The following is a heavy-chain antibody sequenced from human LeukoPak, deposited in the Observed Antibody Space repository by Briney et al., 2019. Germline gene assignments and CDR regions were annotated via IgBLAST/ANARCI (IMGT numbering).Heavy chain of an antibody. V-gene: IGHV4-59*01. CDR1: GGSMSSYY. CDR2: VYYTGST. J-gene: IGHJ6*04. D-gene: IGHD2-2*01. Sequence: SETLSLTCTVSGGSMSSYYWSWIRQPPGKGLEWIGYVYYTGSTNYNPSLKSRVTISVDTSKNQFSLKLSSVTAADTAVYYCARGGDIVVVPAAMGIPYYYYGMDVWGKGTTVTVSS. CDR3: ARGGDIVVVPAAMGIPYYYYGMDV.